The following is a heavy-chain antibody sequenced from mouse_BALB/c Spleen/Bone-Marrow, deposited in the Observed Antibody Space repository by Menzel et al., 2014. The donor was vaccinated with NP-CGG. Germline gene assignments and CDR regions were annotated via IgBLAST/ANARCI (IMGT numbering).Heavy chain of an antibody. J-gene: IGHJ4*01. CDR1: GYTFTDYA. CDR3: ARSGKVRNAMDY. D-gene: IGHD2-14*01. CDR2: ISSYYGDA. Sequence: QVQLQQPGAELVRPGASVKISCKGSGYTFTDYAVHWVKQSHTKSLEWIGLISSYYGDATYNQKFKGKATMTVDKSSSRAFLELARLTSEDSAIYYCARSGKVRNAMDYWGQGTSVTVSS. V-gene: IGHV1-67*01.